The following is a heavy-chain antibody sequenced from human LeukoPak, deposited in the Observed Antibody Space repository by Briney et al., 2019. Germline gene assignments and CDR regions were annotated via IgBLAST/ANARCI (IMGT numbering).Heavy chain of an antibody. CDR1: GGSISSYY. CDR2: IYTSGST. CDR3: ARVGGEMATIYYYYYMDV. D-gene: IGHD5-24*01. J-gene: IGHJ6*03. V-gene: IGHV4-4*07. Sequence: SETLSLTCTVSGGSISSYYWSWIRQPAGKGLEWIGRIYTSGSTNYNPSLKSRVTMSVDTSKNQFSLKLSSVTAADTAVYYCARVGGEMATIYYYYYMDVWGKGTTVTISS.